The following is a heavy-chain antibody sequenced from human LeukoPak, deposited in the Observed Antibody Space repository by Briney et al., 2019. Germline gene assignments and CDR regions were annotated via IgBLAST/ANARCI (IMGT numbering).Heavy chain of an antibody. CDR1: GYTFSSYG. J-gene: IGHJ4*02. CDR2: INNYNGDR. D-gene: IGHD6-13*01. CDR3: ARWYLRRPFDY. V-gene: IGHV1-18*01. Sequence: ASVKLSCKASGYTFSSYGISWMRQAPGQGLEWMGWINNYNGDRNSSQKFQGRVTMTTDTSTSTAYMELRSLRSDDTAVYYCARWYLRRPFDYWGQGTLVTVSS.